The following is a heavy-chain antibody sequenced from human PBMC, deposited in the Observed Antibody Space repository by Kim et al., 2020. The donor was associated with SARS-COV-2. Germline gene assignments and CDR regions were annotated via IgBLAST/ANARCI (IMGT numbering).Heavy chain of an antibody. CDR3: ARLYYGSGSRSRSFDY. CDR1: GYSFTSYW. CDR2: IYPGDSDT. J-gene: IGHJ4*02. D-gene: IGHD3-10*01. Sequence: GESLKISCKGSGYSFTSYWIGWVRQMPGKGLEWMGIIYPGDSDTRYSPSFQGQVTISADKSISTAYLQWSSLKASDTAMYYCARLYYGSGSRSRSFDYWGQGTLVTVSS. V-gene: IGHV5-51*01.